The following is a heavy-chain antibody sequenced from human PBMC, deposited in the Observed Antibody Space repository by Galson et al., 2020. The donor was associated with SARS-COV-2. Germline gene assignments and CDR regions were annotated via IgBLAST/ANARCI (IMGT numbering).Heavy chain of an antibody. CDR3: ARYTQSEWSPGAFDI. Sequence: GGSLRLSCAPSGFTASSNYMSWVRQAPGKGLEWVSVIYSGGSTDYADSVKGRFTISRHNSKNTRYLQMNSLRAEDTAVYYCARYTQSEWSPGAFDIWGQGTMVTVSS. D-gene: IGHD2-8*01. CDR2: IYSGGST. CDR1: GFTASSNY. J-gene: IGHJ3*02. V-gene: IGHV3-53*04.